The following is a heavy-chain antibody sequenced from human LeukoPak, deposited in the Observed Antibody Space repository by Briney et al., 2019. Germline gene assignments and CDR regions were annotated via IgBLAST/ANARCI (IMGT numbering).Heavy chain of an antibody. CDR1: GGTFSSYA. D-gene: IGHD3-10*01. CDR3: ARAGLGPVYYYMDV. V-gene: IGHV1-69*13. J-gene: IGHJ6*03. CDR2: IIPIFGTA. Sequence: SVKVSCRASGGTFSSYATSWVRQAPGQGLEWMGGIIPIFGTANYAQKFQGRVTITADESTSTAYMELSSLRSEDTAVYYCARAGLGPVYYYMDVWGKGTTVTVSS.